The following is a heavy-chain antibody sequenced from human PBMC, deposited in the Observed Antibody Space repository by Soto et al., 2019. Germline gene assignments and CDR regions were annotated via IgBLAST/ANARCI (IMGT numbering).Heavy chain of an antibody. CDR1: GFTFSSYT. D-gene: IGHD2-2*01. Sequence: PGGSLRLSCEASGFTFSSYTMHWVHQAPGKGLEWVSSISSSSSYIYYADSVKGRFTISRDDAKNSLYLQMNSLRAEDTAVYYCARGVIVVVPAENWFDPWGQGXLVTVYS. CDR3: ARGVIVVVPAENWFDP. J-gene: IGHJ5*02. CDR2: ISSSSSYI. V-gene: IGHV3-21*01.